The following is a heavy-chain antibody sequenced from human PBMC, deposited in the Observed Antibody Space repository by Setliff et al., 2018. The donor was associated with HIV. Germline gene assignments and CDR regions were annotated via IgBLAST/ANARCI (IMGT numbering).Heavy chain of an antibody. CDR1: DDSIDSSSYY. CDR2: IYNSGST. D-gene: IGHD6-13*01. V-gene: IGHV4-61*05. Sequence: SETLSLTCTVSDDSIDSSSYYWGWIRQPPGKGLEWIGHIYNSGSTNSNPSLKSRVTISVDTSKNQCSLKLSSVTAADTAVYYCARVDSSRGLHAFDIWGQGTMVTVSS. J-gene: IGHJ3*02. CDR3: ARVDSSRGLHAFDI.